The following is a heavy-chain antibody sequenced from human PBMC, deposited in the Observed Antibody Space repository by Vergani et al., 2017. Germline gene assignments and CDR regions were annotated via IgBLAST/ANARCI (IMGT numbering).Heavy chain of an antibody. D-gene: IGHD4-17*01. Sequence: EVQLVESGGGLVQPGRSLRLSCTASGFTFGDYAMSWFRQAPGKGLEWVGFIRSKAYGGTTEYAASVKGRFTISRDDYKIIAYLQMNSLKTEDTAVYYCTRVGDGDYVIGFGFDYWGQGTLVTVSS. J-gene: IGHJ4*02. CDR3: TRVGDGDYVIGFGFDY. CDR1: GFTFGDYA. CDR2: IRSKAYGGTT. V-gene: IGHV3-49*03.